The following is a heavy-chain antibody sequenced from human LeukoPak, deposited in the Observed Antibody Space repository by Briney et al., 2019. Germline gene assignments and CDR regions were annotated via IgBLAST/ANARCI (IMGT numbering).Heavy chain of an antibody. V-gene: IGHV3-48*01. CDR1: GFSFSGYS. J-gene: IGHJ4*02. Sequence: PGGSLRLSCAASGFSFSGYSMKWVRQAPGKGLEWVSYISSSSTIKYYADSVKGRFTVSRDNAKNSLYLQMNSLRAEDTAVYYCAGTDSGSYSRWFDYWGQGTLVTVSS. CDR3: AGTDSGSYSRWFDY. D-gene: IGHD1-26*01. CDR2: ISSSSTIK.